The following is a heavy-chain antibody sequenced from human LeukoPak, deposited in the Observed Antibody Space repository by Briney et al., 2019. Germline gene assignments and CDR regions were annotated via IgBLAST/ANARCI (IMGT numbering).Heavy chain of an antibody. D-gene: IGHD3-22*01. V-gene: IGHV4-34*01. CDR1: GGSFSGYY. CDR2: INHSGST. CDR3: ARFTLLRAFDI. J-gene: IGHJ3*02. Sequence: PSETLSLTCAVYGGSFSGYYWSWIRQPPGKGLEWIGEINHSGSTNYNPSLKSRVTISVDTSKNQFSLKLSSVTAADTAVYYCARFTLLRAFDIRGQGTMVTVSS.